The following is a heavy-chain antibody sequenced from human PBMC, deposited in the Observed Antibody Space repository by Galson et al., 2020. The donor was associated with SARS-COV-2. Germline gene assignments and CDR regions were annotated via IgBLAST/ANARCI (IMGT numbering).Heavy chain of an antibody. Sequence: SETLSLTCTVPGGSVSSGSYYWSWIRQPPGKGLEWIGYIHYSGTTNYNPSPKSPVTISVDTSKNQFSLKLSSVTAADTAVYYCAREYCDILTGYYNGPFDYWGQGTLVTVSS. CDR1: GGSVSSGSYY. V-gene: IGHV4-61*01. D-gene: IGHD3-9*01. CDR2: IHYSGTT. J-gene: IGHJ4*02. CDR3: AREYCDILTGYYNGPFDY.